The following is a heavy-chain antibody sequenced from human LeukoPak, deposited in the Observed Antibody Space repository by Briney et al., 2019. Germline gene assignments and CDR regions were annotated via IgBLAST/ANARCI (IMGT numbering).Heavy chain of an antibody. Sequence: SETLSLTCTVSGGSISPYYWTWIRQPPGKGLEWIGYIYYSGSPNYNPSLKSRVTISVDTSKNQFSLKLSSVTAADTTVYYCVRTEVSSGSEDYWGQGTLVTASS. CDR1: GGSISPYY. CDR2: IYYSGSP. CDR3: VRTEVSSGSEDY. D-gene: IGHD6-19*01. V-gene: IGHV4-59*08. J-gene: IGHJ4*02.